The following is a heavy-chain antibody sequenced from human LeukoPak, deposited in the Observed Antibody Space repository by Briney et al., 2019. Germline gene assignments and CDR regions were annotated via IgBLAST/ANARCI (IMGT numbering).Heavy chain of an antibody. CDR2: IYYSGST. J-gene: IGHJ4*02. CDR1: GGSISSYY. D-gene: IGHD4-17*01. V-gene: IGHV4-59*08. Sequence: ETLSLTCTVSGGSISSYYWRWIRQPPGKGLEWIGYIYYSGSTNYNPSLKSRVTISVDTSKNQFSLKLSSVTAADTAVYYCARVSRGTVTTIDYWGQGTLVTVSS. CDR3: ARVSRGTVTTIDY.